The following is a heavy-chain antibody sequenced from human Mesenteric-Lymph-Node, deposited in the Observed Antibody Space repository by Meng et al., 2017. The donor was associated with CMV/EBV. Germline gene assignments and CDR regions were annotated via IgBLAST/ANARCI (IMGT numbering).Heavy chain of an antibody. CDR1: GFTFSSYG. CDR3: AKDRVPIAVADY. CDR2: IRYDGSNK. Sequence: GGSLRLSCAASGFTFSSYGMHWVRQAPGKGLEWVAFIRYDGSNKYYADSVKGRFTISRDNSKNTLYLQMNSLRAEDTAVYYCAKDRVPIAVADYWGQGKLVTVSS. J-gene: IGHJ4*02. D-gene: IGHD6-19*01. V-gene: IGHV3-30*02.